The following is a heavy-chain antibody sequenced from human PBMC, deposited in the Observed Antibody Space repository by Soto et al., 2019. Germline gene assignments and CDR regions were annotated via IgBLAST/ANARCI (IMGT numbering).Heavy chain of an antibody. J-gene: IGHJ4*02. CDR1: GYTFTGYY. V-gene: IGHV1-2*04. CDR2: INPNSGGT. D-gene: IGHD2-15*01. Sequence: ASVKVSCKASGYTFTGYYMHWVRQAPGQGLEWMGWINPNSGGTNYAQKFQGWVTMTRDTSISTAYMELSRLRSDDTAVYYCAREVEGYCSGGSCYNYYFDYWGQGTLVTVSS. CDR3: AREVEGYCSGGSCYNYYFDY.